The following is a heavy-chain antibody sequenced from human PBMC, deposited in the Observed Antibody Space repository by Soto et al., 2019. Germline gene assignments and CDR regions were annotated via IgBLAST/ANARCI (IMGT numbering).Heavy chain of an antibody. CDR3: VRGRGMITFGGVIGYDY. D-gene: IGHD3-16*02. V-gene: IGHV1-8*01. CDR1: GYTFTSYD. Sequence: QVQLVQSGAEVKKPGASVKVSCKASGYTFTSYDINWVRQATGQGLEWMGWMNPNSGNTGYAQKFQGRVTMTRNTCVSIAYRELSSLRSEDTAVYYCVRGRGMITFGGVIGYDYWGQGTLVTVSS. CDR2: MNPNSGNT. J-gene: IGHJ4*02.